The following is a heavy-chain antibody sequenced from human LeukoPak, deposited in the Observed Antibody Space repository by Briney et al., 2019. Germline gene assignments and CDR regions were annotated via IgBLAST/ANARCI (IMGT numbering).Heavy chain of an antibody. J-gene: IGHJ6*02. CDR2: IYYSGST. Sequence: PSETLSLTCTVSGGSISSYYWSWIRQPPGKGLEWIGYIYYSGSTNYNPSRKSRVTISVDTSKNQFSLKLSSVTAADTAVYYCARLGDDDSSTPGSYYYYGMDVWGQGTTVTVSS. V-gene: IGHV4-59*08. CDR1: GGSISSYY. CDR3: ARLGDDDSSTPGSYYYYGMDV. D-gene: IGHD3-22*01.